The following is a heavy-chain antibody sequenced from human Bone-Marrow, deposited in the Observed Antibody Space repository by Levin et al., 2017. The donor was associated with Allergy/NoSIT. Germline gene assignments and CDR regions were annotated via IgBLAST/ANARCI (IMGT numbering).Heavy chain of an antibody. J-gene: IGHJ4*02. Sequence: GESLKISCSASGFTFSTHAMHWVRQAPGKGLAFVSGINDNGGTTHYADSVKGRFTISRDSSKNTLYLQMNSLRPEDTAVYCCVKDRSGAYAFDSWGQGTLVTVSS. D-gene: IGHD3-3*01. CDR2: INDNGGTT. V-gene: IGHV3-64D*08. CDR1: GFTFSTHA. CDR3: VKDRSGAYAFDS.